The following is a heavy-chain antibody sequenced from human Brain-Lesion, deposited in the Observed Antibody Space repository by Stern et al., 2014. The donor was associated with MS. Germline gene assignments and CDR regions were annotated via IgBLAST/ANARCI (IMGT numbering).Heavy chain of an antibody. J-gene: IGHJ4*02. V-gene: IGHV1-2*04. CDR3: ATYYYDSTGYNDF. CDR1: GYTFTGYY. Sequence: QVQLGQSGAEVKKPGASVKVSCKASGYTFTGYYMHWVRQAPGQGLEWMGWINPKSGGTNYAKKFQGWVTMTRDTSINTAYMELSRLRSDDTAVYYCATYYYDSTGYNDFWGQGTLVTVSS. CDR2: INPKSGGT. D-gene: IGHD3-22*01.